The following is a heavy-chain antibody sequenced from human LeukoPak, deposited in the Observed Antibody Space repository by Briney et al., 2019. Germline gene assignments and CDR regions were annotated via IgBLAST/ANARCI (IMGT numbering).Heavy chain of an antibody. CDR1: GGSISSSSYY. V-gene: IGHV4-39*06. D-gene: IGHD4-17*01. Sequence: PSETLSLTCTVSGGSISSSSYYWRWIRQPPGKGLEWIGCAYYRGSTDYNPSIKSRVTISVDRSKNQLPLRLDSDTAADTAVYYCARDRTKHTVPTHFDLWGQGSLVVVSS. CDR2: AYYRGST. CDR3: ARDRTKHTVPTHFDL. J-gene: IGHJ4*02.